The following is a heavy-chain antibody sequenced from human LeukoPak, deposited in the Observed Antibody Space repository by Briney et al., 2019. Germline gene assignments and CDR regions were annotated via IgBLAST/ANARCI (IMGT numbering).Heavy chain of an antibody. Sequence: SETLSLTCAVYGGSFSGYYWSWIRQPPGKGLEWIGEINHSGGTNYNPSLKSRVTISVDTSKNQFSLKVSSVTAADTAVYYCARRTRVGPTWCFDYWGQGTLVTVSS. V-gene: IGHV4-34*01. J-gene: IGHJ4*02. CDR3: ARRTRVGPTWCFDY. D-gene: IGHD1-26*01. CDR2: INHSGGT. CDR1: GGSFSGYY.